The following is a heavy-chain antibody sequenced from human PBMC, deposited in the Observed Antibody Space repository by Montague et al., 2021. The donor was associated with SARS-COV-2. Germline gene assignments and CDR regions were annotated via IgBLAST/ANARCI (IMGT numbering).Heavy chain of an antibody. V-gene: IGHV4-38-2*01. CDR2: CRLQGEN. CDR1: GYLGVAELR. Sequence: SETLSLTCGGDGYLGVAELRRRSDEHTSEHQSQWNGVCRLQGENYYNPSLSSRVTISLDTSNNQFSLRLTSVTTSDTAVYYCARGRVTRAGFDYWGQGIRVIVSS. CDR3: ARGRVTRAGFDY. J-gene: IGHJ4*02. D-gene: IGHD2-21*02.